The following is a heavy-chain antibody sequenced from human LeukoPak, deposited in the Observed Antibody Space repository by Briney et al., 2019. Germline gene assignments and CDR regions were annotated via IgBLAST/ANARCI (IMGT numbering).Heavy chain of an antibody. J-gene: IGHJ6*03. Sequence: SGTLSLTCAVSGGSISSSNWWSWVRQPPGKGLEWIGEIYHSGSTNYNPSLKSRVTISVDKSKNQFSLKLSSVTAADTAVYYCAREMATTGYYYYYYMDVWGKGATVTISS. D-gene: IGHD5-24*01. CDR3: AREMATTGYYYYYYMDV. V-gene: IGHV4-4*02. CDR1: GGSISSSNW. CDR2: IYHSGST.